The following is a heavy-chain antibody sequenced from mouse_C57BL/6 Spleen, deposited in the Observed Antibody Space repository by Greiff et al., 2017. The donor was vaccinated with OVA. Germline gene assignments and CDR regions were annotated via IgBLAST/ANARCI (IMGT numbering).Heavy chain of an antibody. CDR1: GYSITSGYY. Sequence: EVKLMESGPGLVKPSQSLSLTCSVTGYSITSGYYWYWIRQFPGNKLEWMGYISYDGSNNYNPSLKNRISITRDTSKNQFFLKLNSVTTEDTATYYCARDDDYDGRYYAMDYWGQGTSVTVSS. J-gene: IGHJ4*01. CDR3: ARDDDYDGRYYAMDY. D-gene: IGHD2-4*01. V-gene: IGHV3-6*01. CDR2: ISYDGSN.